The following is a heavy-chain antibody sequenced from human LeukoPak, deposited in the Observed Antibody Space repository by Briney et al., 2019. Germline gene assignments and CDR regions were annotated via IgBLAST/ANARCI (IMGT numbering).Heavy chain of an antibody. D-gene: IGHD2-21*01. V-gene: IGHV4-59*01. J-gene: IGHJ3*02. Sequence: SETLSLTCTVSGGSISSYYWSWIRQPPGKGLEWIGYIYYSGSTNYNPSLKSRVTISVDTSKNQFSLKLSSVTAADTAVYYCARGESSWGGGARPGAFDIWGQGTMVTVSS. CDR3: ARGESSWGGGARPGAFDI. CDR1: GGSISSYY. CDR2: IYYSGST.